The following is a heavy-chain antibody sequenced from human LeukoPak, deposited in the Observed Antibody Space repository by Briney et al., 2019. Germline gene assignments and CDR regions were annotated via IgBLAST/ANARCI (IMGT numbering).Heavy chain of an antibody. CDR2: IRYDGSNK. CDR1: GFTFSSYG. CDR3: ARRLGLGLGEYSNNWFDP. V-gene: IGHV3-30*02. D-gene: IGHD3-10*01. J-gene: IGHJ5*02. Sequence: PGGSLRLSCAASGFTFSSYGMHWVRQAPGKGLEWVAFIRYDGSNKYYADSVKGRFTISRDNSKNTLYLQMNSLRAEDTAVYYCARRLGLGLGEYSNNWFDPWGQGTLVTVSS.